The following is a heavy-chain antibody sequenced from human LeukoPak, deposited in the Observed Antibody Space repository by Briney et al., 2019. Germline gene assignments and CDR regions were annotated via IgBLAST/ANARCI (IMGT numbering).Heavy chain of an antibody. D-gene: IGHD5-18*01. V-gene: IGHV4-39*07. CDR2: IYYSGST. CDR1: GGSISSSSYY. CDR3: ARLIGYSYGIFY. J-gene: IGHJ4*02. Sequence: SETLSLTCTVSGGSISSSSYYWGWIRQPPGKGLEWIGSIYYSGSTYYNPSLKSRVTISVDTSKNQFSLKLSSVTAADTAVYYCARLIGYSYGIFYWGQGTLVTVSS.